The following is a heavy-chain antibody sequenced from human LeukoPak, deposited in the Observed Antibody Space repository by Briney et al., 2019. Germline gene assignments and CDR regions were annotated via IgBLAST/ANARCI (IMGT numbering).Heavy chain of an antibody. Sequence: GGSLRLSCAASGFTFSGSAMHWVRQASGKGLEWVGRIRSKANSYATAYAASVKGRFTISRDDSKNTAYLQMNSLKIEDTAVYYCTRHRPTYCSSTSCYRAFDIWGQGTMVTVSS. D-gene: IGHD2-2*02. CDR3: TRHRPTYCSSTSCYRAFDI. V-gene: IGHV3-73*01. CDR1: GFTFSGSA. J-gene: IGHJ3*02. CDR2: IRSKANSYAT.